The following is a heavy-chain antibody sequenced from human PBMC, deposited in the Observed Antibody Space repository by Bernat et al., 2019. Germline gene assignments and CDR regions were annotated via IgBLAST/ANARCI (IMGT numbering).Heavy chain of an antibody. Sequence: QLQLQESGPGLVKPSQTLSLTCTVSGGSISSGGYYWSWIRQHPGKGLAWIGYIYYSGSTYYNPSLKSRVTISVDTSKNQFSLKLSSVTAADTAVYYCARDLAAPQTYYFDCWGQGTLVTVSS. CDR3: ARDLAAPQTYYFDC. CDR1: GGSISSGGYY. D-gene: IGHD6-6*01. V-gene: IGHV4-31*03. J-gene: IGHJ4*02. CDR2: IYYSGST.